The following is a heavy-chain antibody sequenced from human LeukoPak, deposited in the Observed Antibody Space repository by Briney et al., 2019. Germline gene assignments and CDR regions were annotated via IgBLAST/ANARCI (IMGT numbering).Heavy chain of an antibody. CDR1: GGSINSNNHY. D-gene: IGHD5-18*01. J-gene: IGHJ4*02. CDR3: ARHPGYSSGWWYFDF. Sequence: PSETLSLTCNVSGGSINSNNHYWGWIRQPPGKGLEWLGSINYSGTIFYSPSLNSRVTISVDASGNQFSLKLTSATAADTAVYYCARHPGYSSGWWYFDFWGQGTLVTVSS. CDR2: INYSGTI. V-gene: IGHV4-39*01.